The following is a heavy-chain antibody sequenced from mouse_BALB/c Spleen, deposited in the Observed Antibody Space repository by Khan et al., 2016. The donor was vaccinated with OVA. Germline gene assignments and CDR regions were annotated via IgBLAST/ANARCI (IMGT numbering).Heavy chain of an antibody. J-gene: IGHJ1*01. D-gene: IGHD1-2*01. CDR1: GYSFTSGYS. CDR2: IHYSGST. V-gene: IGHV3-1*02. Sequence: EVQLQESGPDLVKPSQSLSLTCTVTGYSFTSGYSWHWIRQFPGNKLEWMGYIHYSGSTNYPPSLKSRFSITRDTSKNQFFLQLNSVITVDRATYYCARDYFGNWYFDVWGAGTTVTVTS. CDR3: ARDYFGNWYFDV.